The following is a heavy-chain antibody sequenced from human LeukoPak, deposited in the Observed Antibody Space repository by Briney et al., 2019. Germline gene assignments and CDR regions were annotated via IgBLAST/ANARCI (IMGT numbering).Heavy chain of an antibody. CDR2: ISSSSSSI. Sequence: GGSLRLSCAASGFTFSSYSMNWVRQAPGKGLEWVSYISSSSSSIYYADSVKGRFTISRDNAKNSLYLQMNSLRAEDTAVYYCAKTLSFRYDSSGSYDYWGQGTLVTVSS. V-gene: IGHV3-48*01. D-gene: IGHD3-22*01. J-gene: IGHJ4*02. CDR3: AKTLSFRYDSSGSYDY. CDR1: GFTFSSYS.